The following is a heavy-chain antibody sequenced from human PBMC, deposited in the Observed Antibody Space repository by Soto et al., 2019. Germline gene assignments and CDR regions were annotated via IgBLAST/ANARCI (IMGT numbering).Heavy chain of an antibody. CDR1: GGSISNSNW. Sequence: QVQLQESGPGLVKPSGTLSLTCGVFGGSISNSNWWTWVRQPPGKGLEWIGEIYHSGSTNYNSSLLSRVTISLEKVNNHFSLKLTSVTAADTAVYYCAHRPIVGAAIWGQGTLVTVSS. J-gene: IGHJ4*02. CDR2: IYHSGST. D-gene: IGHD1-26*01. V-gene: IGHV4-4*02. CDR3: AHRPIVGAAI.